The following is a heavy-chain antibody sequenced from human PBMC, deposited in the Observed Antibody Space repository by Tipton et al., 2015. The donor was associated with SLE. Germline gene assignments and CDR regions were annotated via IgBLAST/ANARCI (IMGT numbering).Heavy chain of an antibody. CDR2: INHGGST. CDR1: GGSFSGYY. J-gene: IGHJ4*02. Sequence: TLSLTCAVYGGSFSGYYWSWIRQPPGKGLEWIGEINHGGSTNYNPSLKSRVTISVDTSKNQFSLKLNSLTAADTAVYYCARRVREGCDYWGQGTLVTVSS. V-gene: IGHV4-34*01. CDR3: ARRVREGCDY.